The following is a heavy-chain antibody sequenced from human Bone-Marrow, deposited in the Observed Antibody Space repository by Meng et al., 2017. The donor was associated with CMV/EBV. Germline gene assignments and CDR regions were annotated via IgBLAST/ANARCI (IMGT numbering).Heavy chain of an antibody. V-gene: IGHV3-69-1*01. CDR2: ISSSRYI. J-gene: IGHJ6*02. CDR1: GFIFSGYS. Sequence: GGSLRLSCAASGFIFSGYSMNWVRQAPGKGLEWVSMISSSRYIYYADSVKGRFTISRDNAKNSLYLQMNSLRAEDTAVYYCARDPSAPQYYYGMDVWGQGTTVTVSS. CDR3: ARDPSAPQYYYGMDV.